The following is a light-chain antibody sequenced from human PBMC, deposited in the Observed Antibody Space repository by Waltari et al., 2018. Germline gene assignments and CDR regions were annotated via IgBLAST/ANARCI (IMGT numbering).Light chain of an antibody. CDR1: QRVSSSY. CDR3: QQYGTSPPLT. J-gene: IGKJ4*01. CDR2: GAS. Sequence: EIVLTQSPGTLSLSPGERATLPCRASQRVSSSYLAWSQQQPGQAPRLLIYGASSRAAGIPDRFSGSGSGTDFTLTISRLEPEDFAVYYCQQYGTSPPLTFGGGTKVEIK. V-gene: IGKV3-20*01.